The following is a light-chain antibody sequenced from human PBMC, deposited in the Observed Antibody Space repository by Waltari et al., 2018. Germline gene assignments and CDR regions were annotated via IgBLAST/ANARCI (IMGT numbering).Light chain of an antibody. V-gene: IGKV1-17*01. CDR1: QDIRNN. CDR3: LQHNSYPRA. J-gene: IGKJ1*01. CDR2: VAT. Sequence: DIQMTQSPSSLSASVGDTVTITCRASQDIRNNLDWFQQKPGRAPKRLIYVATSLQSGGPPRFSGSASGTEFTLTIVSLQPEDFATYFCLQHNSYPRAFSQGTRVEVK.